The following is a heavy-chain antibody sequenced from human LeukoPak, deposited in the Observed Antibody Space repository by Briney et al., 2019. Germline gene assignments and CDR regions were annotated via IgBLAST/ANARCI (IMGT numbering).Heavy chain of an antibody. Sequence: GGSLRLSCAASGFTFSSYSMNWVRQAPGKGLEWVSSISSSSSYIYYADSVKGRFTISRDNAKNSLYLQMNSLRAEDTAVYYCARFFGLGAFDIWGQGTMVTVSS. CDR2: ISSSSSYI. CDR1: GFTFSSYS. D-gene: IGHD3-3*01. J-gene: IGHJ3*02. V-gene: IGHV3-21*01. CDR3: ARFFGLGAFDI.